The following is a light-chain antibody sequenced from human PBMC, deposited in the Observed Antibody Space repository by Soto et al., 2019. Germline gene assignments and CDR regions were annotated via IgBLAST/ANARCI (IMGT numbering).Light chain of an antibody. CDR1: SSNIGAGYD. V-gene: IGLV1-40*01. CDR2: GNS. J-gene: IGLJ2*01. CDR3: QSYDSSLSGVV. Sequence: QSVLTQPPSVSGAPGQRVTISCAGSSSNIGAGYDVHWYRQLPGTAPKLLIYGNSNRPSGVPDRFSGSKSGTSASLAITGLQAKDEADYYCQSYDSSLSGVVFGGGTKL.